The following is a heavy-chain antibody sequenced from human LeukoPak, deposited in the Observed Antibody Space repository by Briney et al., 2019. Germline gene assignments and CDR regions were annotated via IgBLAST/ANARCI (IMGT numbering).Heavy chain of an antibody. CDR2: ISSDGRNK. J-gene: IGHJ6*03. CDR1: GFSFSYYA. Sequence: PGGSLRLSCSASGFSFSYYAMYWVRQAPGKGLEWVAVISSDGRNKYYADSVRGRFTISRDNSKNTLYLQMNSLRVEDTAVYYCAREGGVGYYYYYYMDVWGKGTTVTVSS. CDR3: AREGGVGYYYYYYMDV. V-gene: IGHV3-30*04. D-gene: IGHD1-26*01.